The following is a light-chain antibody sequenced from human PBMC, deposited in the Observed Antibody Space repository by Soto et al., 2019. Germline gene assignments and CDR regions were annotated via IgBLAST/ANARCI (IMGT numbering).Light chain of an antibody. CDR2: DAS. CDR1: QCVSIN. Sequence: EIVMTQSPATLSASPGESATLSCRASQCVSINLAWYHQKPGQAPRLLIYDASTRASGITARFSGSGSGTECTLTISRLQSEDFAVYYCQQHSNWPQTFGQGTRVEIK. V-gene: IGKV3-15*01. CDR3: QQHSNWPQT. J-gene: IGKJ1*01.